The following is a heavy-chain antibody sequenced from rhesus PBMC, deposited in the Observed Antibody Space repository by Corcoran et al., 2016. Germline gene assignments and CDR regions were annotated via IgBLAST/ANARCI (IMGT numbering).Heavy chain of an antibody. Sequence: QVQLQESGPGLVKPSETLSLTCAVSGYSISSGYYWSWTRQPPGKGLEWIGYITYRGSPSYNPSLKSRVTISRDTSKNQFSLKLSSVTAADTAVYYCARLTGTTNYWGQGVLVTVSS. CDR2: ITYRGSP. V-gene: IGHV4-122*02. D-gene: IGHD1-7*02. CDR1: GYSISSGYY. J-gene: IGHJ4*01. CDR3: ARLTGTTNY.